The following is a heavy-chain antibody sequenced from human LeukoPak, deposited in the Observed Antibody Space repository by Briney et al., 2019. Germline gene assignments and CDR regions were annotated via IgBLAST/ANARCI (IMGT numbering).Heavy chain of an antibody. D-gene: IGHD1-26*01. J-gene: IGHJ4*02. CDR3: AKDVGKWESLHFFDY. V-gene: IGHV3-23*01. CDR1: GFTFSSYA. Sequence: GGSLRLSCAASGFTFSSYAMSWVRQAPGKGLEWISGISGSGASTYYADSVKGRFTISRDDSRNTLYLQMNSLRGDDTAVYYCAKDVGKWESLHFFDYWGQETLVTVSS. CDR2: ISGSGAST.